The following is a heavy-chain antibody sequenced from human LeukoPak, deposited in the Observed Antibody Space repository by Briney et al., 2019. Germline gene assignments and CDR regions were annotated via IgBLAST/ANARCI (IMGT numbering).Heavy chain of an antibody. J-gene: IGHJ4*02. Sequence: PGGSLRLSCAASGFTYSSLVMSRVGQAPGKGLEWVSAISGSGDATYYADSVKGRFTISRDTSKNTLYLQMNSLRAEDMAVYYCAKDRGSSSYWAFDYWGQGSVVTVSS. CDR3: AKDRGSSSYWAFDY. V-gene: IGHV3-23*01. D-gene: IGHD6-6*01. CDR1: GFTYSSLV. CDR2: ISGSGDAT.